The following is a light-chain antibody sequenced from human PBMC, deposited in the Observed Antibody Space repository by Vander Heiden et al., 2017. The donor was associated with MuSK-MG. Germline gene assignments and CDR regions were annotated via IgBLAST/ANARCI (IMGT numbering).Light chain of an antibody. CDR3: SASDDSLNVLGV. CDR2: IKN. J-gene: IGLJ1*01. CDR1: SSNIGSNT. V-gene: IGLV1-44*01. Sequence: QSVLTQPPSASGTPGQRVTISCSGSSSNIGSNTVNWYQQLPGTAPKLLIFIKNQRPSGVPDRFSGSTSGTSASPATSALQSEDEADDYCSASDDSLNVLGVFGTGTKVTVL.